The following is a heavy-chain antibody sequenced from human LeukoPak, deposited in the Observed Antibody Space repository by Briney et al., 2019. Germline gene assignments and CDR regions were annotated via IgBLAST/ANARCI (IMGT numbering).Heavy chain of an antibody. Sequence: SETLSLTCTVSGGSISSYYWSWIRQPPGKGLEWIGYIYYSGRTSYNPSLKSRVTISPDTSKNQFSLKLSSVTAADTAVYYCARDRSHYYDGGSFDYWGQGTLVTVSS. CDR1: GGSISSYY. V-gene: IGHV4-59*01. D-gene: IGHD3-10*02. CDR2: IYYSGRT. J-gene: IGHJ4*02. CDR3: ARDRSHYYDGGSFDY.